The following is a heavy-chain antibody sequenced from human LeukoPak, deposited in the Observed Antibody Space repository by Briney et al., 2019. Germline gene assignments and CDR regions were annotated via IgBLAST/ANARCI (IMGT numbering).Heavy chain of an antibody. CDR1: GFTFSTHA. CDR2: ITGNGDAT. J-gene: IGHJ1*01. CDR3: ARDRQAAVAGFYFQY. D-gene: IGHD6-19*01. V-gene: IGHV3-23*01. Sequence: GGSLRLSCTASGFTFSTHAMSWIRQAPGKGLEWVSAITGNGDATYYADSVRDRFAISRDNSKNTLYLQLNSVRGEDTAVYYCARDRQAAVAGFYFQYWGQGTLVTLSA.